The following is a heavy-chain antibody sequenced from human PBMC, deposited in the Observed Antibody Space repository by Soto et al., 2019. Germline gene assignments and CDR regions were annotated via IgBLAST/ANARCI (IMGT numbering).Heavy chain of an antibody. CDR2: IIPIFNAA. Sequence: QEQLVQSGAEVKKPGSSVKVSCKVSGGTFSTYAISWVRQAPGQGLEWMGGIIPIFNAAKYAQKFQGRVTITADKSTSTAHMELSSLRSEDTAVYYCARQMVSSGWHYGNWFDPWGQGTPGAVSS. D-gene: IGHD6-19*01. V-gene: IGHV1-69*06. CDR3: ARQMVSSGWHYGNWFDP. CDR1: GGTFSTYA. J-gene: IGHJ5*02.